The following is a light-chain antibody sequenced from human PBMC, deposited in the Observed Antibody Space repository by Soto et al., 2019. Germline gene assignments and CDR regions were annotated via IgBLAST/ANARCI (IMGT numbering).Light chain of an antibody. Sequence: IVLTQSPGTLSLSPGERATLSCRASQSVRSDYFAWYQQKPGQAPRVIIFGVSTRATGIPDRFSGSGSGTDFTLTISRLEPEDFALYYCQHDGNSPLTFGGGTKVEIK. CDR2: GVS. CDR3: QHDGNSPLT. J-gene: IGKJ4*01. V-gene: IGKV3-20*01. CDR1: QSVRSDY.